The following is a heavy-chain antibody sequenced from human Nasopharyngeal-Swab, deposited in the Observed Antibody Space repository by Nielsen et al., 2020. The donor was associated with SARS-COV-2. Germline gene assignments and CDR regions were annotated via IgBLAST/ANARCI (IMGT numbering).Heavy chain of an antibody. CDR2: IGTAGDP. Sequence: GGSLRLSCAASGFTFSSYDMHWVRQATGKGLEWVSAIGTAGDPYYPGSVKGRFTISRENAKNSLYLQMNSLRAGDTAVYYCARGLKDYSSGWSDLKDWYFDLWGRGTLVTVSS. CDR1: GFTFSSYD. V-gene: IGHV3-13*05. J-gene: IGHJ2*01. D-gene: IGHD6-19*01. CDR3: ARGLKDYSSGWSDLKDWYFDL.